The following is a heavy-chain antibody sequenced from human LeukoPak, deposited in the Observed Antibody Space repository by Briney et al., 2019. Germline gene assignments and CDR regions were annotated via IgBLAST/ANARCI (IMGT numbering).Heavy chain of an antibody. D-gene: IGHD3-22*01. CDR2: INHSGST. CDR3: ARERTYDSSGYRRNYYYYYMDV. J-gene: IGHJ6*03. V-gene: IGHV4-34*01. Sequence: SETLSLTCTVYGGSFSDYYWTWIRQPPGKGLEWIGEINHSGSTTYYNPSLKGRVTISVDTSKNQFSLKLSSVTAADTAVYYCARERTYDSSGYRRNYYYYYMDVWGKGTTVTVSS. CDR1: GGSFSDYY.